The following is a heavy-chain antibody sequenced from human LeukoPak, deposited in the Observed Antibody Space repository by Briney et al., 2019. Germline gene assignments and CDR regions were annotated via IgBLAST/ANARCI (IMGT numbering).Heavy chain of an antibody. CDR1: GYTFTSYG. Sequence: GASVKVSCKASGYTFTSYGISWVRQAPGQGLEWMGWVSAYIANTNHAQKFQGRVSMTTDTSTNTAYMELRRLTSDDTAVYYCARKGRYCSGGSCYDYWGQGTQVTVPS. V-gene: IGHV1-18*01. CDR3: ARKGRYCSGGSCYDY. J-gene: IGHJ4*02. CDR2: VSAYIANT. D-gene: IGHD2-15*01.